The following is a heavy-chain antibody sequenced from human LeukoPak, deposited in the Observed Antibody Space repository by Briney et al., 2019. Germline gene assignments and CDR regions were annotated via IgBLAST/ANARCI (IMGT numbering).Heavy chain of an antibody. Sequence: PSETLSLTCTVSGGSISSYYWSWIRQPPGKGLEWIGYVYYSGSTNYNPSLKSRVTISVDTSKNQFSLKLSSVTAADTAVYYCARDQSGDSSGWSRIDYYGMDVWGQGTTVTVSS. CDR3: ARDQSGDSSGWSRIDYYGMDV. D-gene: IGHD6-19*01. V-gene: IGHV4-59*01. CDR1: GGSISSYY. J-gene: IGHJ6*02. CDR2: VYYSGST.